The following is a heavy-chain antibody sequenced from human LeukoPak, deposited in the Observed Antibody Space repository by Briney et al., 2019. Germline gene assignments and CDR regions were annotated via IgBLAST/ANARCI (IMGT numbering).Heavy chain of an antibody. V-gene: IGHV3-23*01. Sequence: GGSLRLSCAASGFTFSSYAMSWVRQAPGKGLEWVSAISGSGGSTYYADSVKGRFTISRDNSKNTLYLQMNSLRAGDTAVYYCAKISGYSSGWLINYFDYWGQGTLVTVSS. CDR3: AKISGYSSGWLINYFDY. CDR1: GFTFSSYA. CDR2: ISGSGGST. D-gene: IGHD6-19*01. J-gene: IGHJ4*02.